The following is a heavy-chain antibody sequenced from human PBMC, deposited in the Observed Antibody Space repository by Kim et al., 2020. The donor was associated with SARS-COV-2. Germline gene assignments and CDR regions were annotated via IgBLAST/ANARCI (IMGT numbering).Heavy chain of an antibody. V-gene: IGHV3-30*18. J-gene: IGHJ6*02. Sequence: GGSLRLSCAASGFTFSSYGMHWVRQAPGKGLEWVAVISYDGSNKYYADSVKGRFTISRDNSKNTLYLQMNSLRAEDTAVYYCAKDEYYYGSGGGKNYYYYYGMDVWGQGTTVTVSS. CDR2: ISYDGSNK. D-gene: IGHD3-10*01. CDR1: GFTFSSYG. CDR3: AKDEYYYGSGGGKNYYYYYGMDV.